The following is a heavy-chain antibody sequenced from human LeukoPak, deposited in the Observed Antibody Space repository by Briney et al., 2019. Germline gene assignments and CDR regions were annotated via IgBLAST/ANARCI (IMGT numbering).Heavy chain of an antibody. V-gene: IGHV3-30-3*01. J-gene: IGHJ4*02. CDR1: GFTFSSYA. CDR2: ISYDGSNK. Sequence: PGGSLRLSCAASGFTFSSYAMHWVRQAPGKGLEWVAVISYDGSNKYYADSVKGRFTISRDNAKNSLYLQMNSLRAEDTAVYYCATWDIVVVPAAIDPHYFDYWGQGTPVTVSS. CDR3: ATWDIVVVPAAIDPHYFDY. D-gene: IGHD2-2*02.